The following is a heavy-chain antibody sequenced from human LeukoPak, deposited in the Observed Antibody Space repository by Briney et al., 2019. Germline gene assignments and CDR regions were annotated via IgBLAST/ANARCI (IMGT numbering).Heavy chain of an antibody. Sequence: PGGSLRLSCAASGFTSSSYAMSWVRQAPGKGLEWVSAISGSGGSTYYADSVKGRFTISRDNSKNTLYLQMNSLRAEDTAVYYCAKLPLLYGSSGYFDYWGQGTLVTVSS. CDR2: ISGSGGST. J-gene: IGHJ5*01. CDR1: GFTSSSYA. D-gene: IGHD3-22*01. V-gene: IGHV3-23*01. CDR3: AKLPLLYGSSGYFDY.